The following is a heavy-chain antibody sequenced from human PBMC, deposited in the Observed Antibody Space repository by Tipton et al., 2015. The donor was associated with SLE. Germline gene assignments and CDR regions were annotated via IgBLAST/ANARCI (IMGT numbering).Heavy chain of an antibody. J-gene: IGHJ2*01. CDR2: IYYSGST. Sequence: TLSLTCTVSGGSISSYYWRWIRQPPGKGLEWIVYIYYSGSTNYNPSLKSRVTISVDTSKNQFSLKLSSVTAADTAVYYCAIRRYSSSARPHWYFDLWGRGTLFTVSS. D-gene: IGHD6-6*01. V-gene: IGHV4-59*08. CDR3: AIRRYSSSARPHWYFDL. CDR1: GGSISSYY.